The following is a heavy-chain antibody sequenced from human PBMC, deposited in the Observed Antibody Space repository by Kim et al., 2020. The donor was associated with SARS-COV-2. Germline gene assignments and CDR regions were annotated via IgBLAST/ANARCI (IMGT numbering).Heavy chain of an antibody. CDR1: GGSISSSSYY. D-gene: IGHD6-13*01. V-gene: IGHV4-39*01. CDR3: ARPFVAAAGDYYYYYGMDV. CDR2: IYYSGST. Sequence: SETLSLTCTVSGGSISSSSYYWGWIRQPPGKGLEWIGSIYYSGSTYYNPSLKSRVTISVDTSKNQFSLKLSSVTAADTAVYYCARPFVAAAGDYYYYYGMDVWGQGTTVTVSS. J-gene: IGHJ6*02.